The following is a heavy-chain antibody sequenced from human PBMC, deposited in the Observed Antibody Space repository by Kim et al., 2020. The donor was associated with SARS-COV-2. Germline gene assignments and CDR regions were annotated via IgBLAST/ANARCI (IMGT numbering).Heavy chain of an antibody. Sequence: GGSLRLSCEASGVIFKSYSMNWVRRAPGKGLEWISYINSDSSPIHSADSVKGRFTISRADATNSLFLQMENLRDEDTGIYYCTRIRAVSGLSSPPEEYWGRGALVTVSS. CDR2: INSDSSPI. J-gene: IGHJ4*01. CDR3: TRIRAVSGLSSPPEEY. CDR1: GVIFKSYS. D-gene: IGHD6-19*01. V-gene: IGHV3-48*02.